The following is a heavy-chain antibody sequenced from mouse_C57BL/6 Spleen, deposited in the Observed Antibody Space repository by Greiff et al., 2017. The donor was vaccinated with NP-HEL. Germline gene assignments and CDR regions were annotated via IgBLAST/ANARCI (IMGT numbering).Heavy chain of an antibody. CDR3: ARDDGSSYDY. CDR2: ISDGGSYT. CDR1: GFTFSSYA. J-gene: IGHJ2*01. V-gene: IGHV5-4*01. D-gene: IGHD1-1*01. Sequence: DVKLQESGGGLVKPGGSLKLSCAASGFTFSSYAMSWVRQTPEKRLEWVATISDGGSYTYYPDNVKGRFTISRDNAKNNLYLQMSHLKSEDTAMYYCARDDGSSYDYWGQGTTLTVSS.